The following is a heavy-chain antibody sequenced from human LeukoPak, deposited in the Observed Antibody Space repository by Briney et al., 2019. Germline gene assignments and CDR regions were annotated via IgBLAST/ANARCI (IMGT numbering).Heavy chain of an antibody. D-gene: IGHD6-19*01. J-gene: IGHJ5*02. CDR2: INWKGCST. CDR3: AKDGVGGAVAGRGFDWFDP. V-gene: IGHV3-23*01. Sequence: GSLKPSLSTSGIPLYSHSNNLVRQAPRKGLEWVSTINWKGCSTYYADSVKGRFTISRDNSKNTLYLQMNSLRAEDTAVYYCAKDGVGGAVAGRGFDWFDPWGQGTLVTVSS. CDR1: GIPLYSHS.